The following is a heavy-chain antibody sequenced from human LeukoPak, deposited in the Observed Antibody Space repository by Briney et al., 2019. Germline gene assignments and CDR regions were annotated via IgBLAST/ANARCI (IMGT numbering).Heavy chain of an antibody. CDR1: GGSISSYY. CDR2: IYYSGST. CDR3: AGLGLVGATHFDY. J-gene: IGHJ4*02. D-gene: IGHD1-26*01. Sequence: SETLSLTCTVSGGSISSYYWSWIRQPPGKGLEWIGYIYYSGSTNYNPSLKSRVTISVDTSKNQFSLKLSSVTAADTAVYYCAGLGLVGATHFDYWGQGTLVTVSS. V-gene: IGHV4-59*08.